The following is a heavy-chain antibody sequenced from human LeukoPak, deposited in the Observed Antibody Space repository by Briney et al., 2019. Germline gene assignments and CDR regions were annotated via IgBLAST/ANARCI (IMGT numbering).Heavy chain of an antibody. V-gene: IGHV4-59*12. CDR3: ARDGAGGDAFDI. CDR1: GGSISSYY. J-gene: IGHJ3*02. D-gene: IGHD4-23*01. Sequence: SETLSLTCTVSGGSISSYYWSWIRQPPGKGLEWIGYIYYSGSTNYNPSLKNRVTISVDTSKNQFSLKLSSVTAADTAVYYCARDGAGGDAFDIWGQGTMVTVSS. CDR2: IYYSGST.